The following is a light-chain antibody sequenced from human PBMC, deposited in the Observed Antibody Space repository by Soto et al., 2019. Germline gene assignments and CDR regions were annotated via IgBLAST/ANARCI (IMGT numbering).Light chain of an antibody. CDR2: EVN. CDR3: ISYAGSNNLV. V-gene: IGLV2-8*01. CDR1: SSDVGGYKY. Sequence: QSALTQPPSASGSPGQSVTISCTGTSSDVGGYKYVSWYQQHPGKAPKLMLYEVNKQPSGVPDRFSGSKSGNTASLTVSGLQTEDEADYYCISYAGSNNLVFGGGTKLTVL. J-gene: IGLJ3*02.